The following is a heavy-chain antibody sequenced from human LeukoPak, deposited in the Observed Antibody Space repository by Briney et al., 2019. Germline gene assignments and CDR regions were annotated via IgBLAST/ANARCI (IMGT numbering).Heavy chain of an antibody. CDR3: AKVGTISWYMDY. Sequence: GGSLRLSCAASGFTISTYWMSWVRQAPGRGLEWVANIKQDGSEKFYVDSVKGRFTISRDNAKNSLYLQMNSLRAEDTAVYYCAKVGTISWYMDYWGRGILVTVSS. J-gene: IGHJ4*02. CDR2: IKQDGSEK. CDR1: GFTISTYW. D-gene: IGHD6-13*01. V-gene: IGHV3-7*01.